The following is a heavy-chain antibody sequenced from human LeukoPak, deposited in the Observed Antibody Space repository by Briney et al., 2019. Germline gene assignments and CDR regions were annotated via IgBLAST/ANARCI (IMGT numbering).Heavy chain of an antibody. D-gene: IGHD4-17*01. Sequence: ASVKVSCKTSGGTFNNSAISWVRQAPGQGLEWLGGIMPLFGTAGYAQKFQGRVTITKDESTRTVYLELTSLTSDDTSVYYCARDVHGDYGSGWFDPWGQGTLVSVSS. CDR3: ARDVHGDYGSGWFDP. CDR2: IMPLFGTA. J-gene: IGHJ5*02. CDR1: GGTFNNSA. V-gene: IGHV1-69*05.